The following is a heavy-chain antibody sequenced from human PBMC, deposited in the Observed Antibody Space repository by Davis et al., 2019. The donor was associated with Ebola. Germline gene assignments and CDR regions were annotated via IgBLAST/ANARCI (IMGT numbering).Heavy chain of an antibody. D-gene: IGHD3-16*01. CDR1: GGTFSSYT. V-gene: IGHV1-69*04. Sequence: SVKVSCKASGGTFSSYTISWVRQAPGQGLEWMGRIIPILGIANYAQKFQGRVTITADKSTSTAYMELSSLRSEDTAVYYCARDRVMYYYYYYGMDVWGKGTTVTVSS. J-gene: IGHJ6*04. CDR3: ARDRVMYYYYYYGMDV. CDR2: IIPILGIA.